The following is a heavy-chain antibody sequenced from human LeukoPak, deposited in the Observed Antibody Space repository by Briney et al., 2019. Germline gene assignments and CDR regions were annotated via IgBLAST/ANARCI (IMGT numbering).Heavy chain of an antibody. CDR2: IKQDGSEK. CDR3: ARDPGELWFWDY. V-gene: IGHV3-7*01. Sequence: GESLKISCAASGFTFSSYWMSWVRQAPGKGLEWVANIKQDGSEKYYVDSVKGRFTISRDNAKNSPYLQMNSLRAEDTAVYYCARDPGELWFWDYWGQGTLVTVSS. D-gene: IGHD5-18*01. J-gene: IGHJ4*02. CDR1: GFTFSSYW.